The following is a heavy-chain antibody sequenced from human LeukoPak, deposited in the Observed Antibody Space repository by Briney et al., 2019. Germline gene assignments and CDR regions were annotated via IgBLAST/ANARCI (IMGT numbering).Heavy chain of an antibody. Sequence: ASVKVSCKASGYTFTSYDINWVRQATGQGLEWMEWMNPNSGNTGYAQKFQGRVTMTRSTSISTAYMELSSLRSEDTAVYYCARVYDFWSGYLYYFDYWGQGTLVTVSS. V-gene: IGHV1-8*01. CDR2: MNPNSGNT. J-gene: IGHJ4*02. CDR1: GYTFTSYD. D-gene: IGHD3-3*01. CDR3: ARVYDFWSGYLYYFDY.